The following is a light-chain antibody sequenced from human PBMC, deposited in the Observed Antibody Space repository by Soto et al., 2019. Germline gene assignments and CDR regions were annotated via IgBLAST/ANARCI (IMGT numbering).Light chain of an antibody. CDR1: QSVSNSY. Sequence: EIVLTQSPGTLSLSPGERATLSCRASQSVSNSYLAWYQQKPGQAPRLLIYGAATRATGIPDRCSGSGSVTDFILTISRLEPEDFAVYYCQQYGSSPPITFGQGTRLEIK. V-gene: IGKV3-20*01. J-gene: IGKJ5*01. CDR2: GAA. CDR3: QQYGSSPPIT.